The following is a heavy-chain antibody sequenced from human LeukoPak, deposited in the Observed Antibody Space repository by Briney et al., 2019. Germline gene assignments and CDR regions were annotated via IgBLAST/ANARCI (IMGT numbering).Heavy chain of an antibody. V-gene: IGHV4-59*01. Sequence: SETLSLTCSVSGGSISSYYWSWIRPPPGKGLEWIGYIYYSGSTNYNPSLKSRVTISVDTSKNQFSLKLSSVTAADTAVYYCARDHGGLDAFDIWSQGTMVTVSS. CDR1: GGSISSYY. J-gene: IGHJ3*02. CDR2: IYYSGST. D-gene: IGHD4-23*01. CDR3: ARDHGGLDAFDI.